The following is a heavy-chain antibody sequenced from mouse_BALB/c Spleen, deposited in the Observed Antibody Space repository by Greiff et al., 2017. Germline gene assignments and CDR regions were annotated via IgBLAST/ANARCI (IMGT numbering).Heavy chain of an antibody. CDR3: ARMDPAWFAY. J-gene: IGHJ3*01. V-gene: IGHV5-17*02. Sequence: EVMLVESGGGLVQPGGSRKLSCAASGFTFSSFGMHWVRQAPEKGLEWVAYISSGSSTIYYADTVKGRFTISRDNPKNTLFLQMTSLRSEDTAMYYCARMDPAWFAYWGQGTLVTVSA. CDR1: GFTFSSFG. CDR2: ISSGSSTI.